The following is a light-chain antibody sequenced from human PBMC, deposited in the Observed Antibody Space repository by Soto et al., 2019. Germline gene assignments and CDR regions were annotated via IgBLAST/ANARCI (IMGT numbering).Light chain of an antibody. CDR2: GAS. CDR1: QSVRSSY. Sequence: EIVLTQSPGTLSLPPGERATLSCRASQSVRSSYLAWYQQKFGQAPRLLIYGASSRATGIPDRFSGSGSGTDFTLTISRPEPEDFAVYYCQQYGSSSWTLGQGTKVEIK. V-gene: IGKV3-20*01. CDR3: QQYGSSSWT. J-gene: IGKJ1*01.